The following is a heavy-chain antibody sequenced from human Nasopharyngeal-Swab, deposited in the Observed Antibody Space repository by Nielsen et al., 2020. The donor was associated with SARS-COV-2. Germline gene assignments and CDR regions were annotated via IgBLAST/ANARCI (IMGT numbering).Heavy chain of an antibody. V-gene: IGHV3-9*01. Sequence: WIRQPPGKGLEWVSGISWNSGSIGYADSVKGRFTISRDNAKNSLYLQMNSLRAEDTVLYYCANPGDAFDIWGQGTMVTISS. CDR3: ANPGDAFDI. J-gene: IGHJ3*02. CDR2: ISWNSGSI.